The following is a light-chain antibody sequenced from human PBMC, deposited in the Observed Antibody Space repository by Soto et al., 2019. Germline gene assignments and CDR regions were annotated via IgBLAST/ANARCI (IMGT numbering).Light chain of an antibody. CDR2: DAS. CDR3: QQRASWPLT. Sequence: EIVLTQSPDTLSFSPGERATLSCRASQSVSNSLAWYQQKCGQAPRLLIYDASNRATGIPARFSGSGSGTDFTLTISSLAPEDFVVYYCQQRASWPLTLGQRTRLEIK. J-gene: IGKJ5*01. V-gene: IGKV3-11*01. CDR1: QSVSNS.